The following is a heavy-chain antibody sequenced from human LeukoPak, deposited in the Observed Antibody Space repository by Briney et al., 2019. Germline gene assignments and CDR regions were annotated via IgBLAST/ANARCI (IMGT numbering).Heavy chain of an antibody. CDR1: GFTFSGYA. Sequence: GGSLRLSCAASGFTFSGYAMNWVRQAPGKGLEWVSAISGSGGSTYYADSVKGRFTISRDNSKNTLYLQMNSLRAEDTAVYYCANQDQGNLRFSYFDYWGQGTLVTVSS. V-gene: IGHV3-23*01. CDR3: ANQDQGNLRFSYFDY. CDR2: ISGSGGST. J-gene: IGHJ4*02. D-gene: IGHD3-3*01.